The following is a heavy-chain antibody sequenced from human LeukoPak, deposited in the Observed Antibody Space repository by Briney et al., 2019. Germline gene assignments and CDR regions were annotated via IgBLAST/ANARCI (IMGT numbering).Heavy chain of an antibody. J-gene: IGHJ3*02. CDR3: AREMYSSGWLNAFDI. Sequence: GGSLRLSCAASGFTFDDYGMSWVRQAPGKGLEWVSGINWNGGSTGYADSVKGRFTISRDNAKNSLYLQMNSLRAEDTALYYCAREMYSSGWLNAFDIWGQGTMATVSS. V-gene: IGHV3-20*04. D-gene: IGHD6-19*01. CDR1: GFTFDDYG. CDR2: INWNGGST.